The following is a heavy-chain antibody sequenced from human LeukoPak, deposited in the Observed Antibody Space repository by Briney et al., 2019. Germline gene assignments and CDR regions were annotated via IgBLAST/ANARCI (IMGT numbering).Heavy chain of an antibody. V-gene: IGHV4-4*07. CDR3: ARVVAATYFDY. D-gene: IGHD2-15*01. CDR1: GGSISNYY. J-gene: IGHJ4*02. CDR2: IYSTGTT. Sequence: SETLSHTCTVSGGSISNYYWSWIRQPAGKGLEWIGRIYSTGTTNYNPSLKSRVTMSVDTSKNQFSLKLSSVTAADTAVYYCARVVAATYFDYWGQGTLVTVSS.